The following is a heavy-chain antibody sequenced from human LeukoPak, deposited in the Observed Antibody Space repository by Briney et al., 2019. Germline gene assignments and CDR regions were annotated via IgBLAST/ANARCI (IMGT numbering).Heavy chain of an antibody. V-gene: IGHV1-69*05. CDR2: IIPIFGTA. D-gene: IGHD1-20*01. CDR1: GGTFSSYA. J-gene: IGHJ6*03. Sequence: ASVKVSCKASGGTFSSYAISWVRQAPGQGLEWMGGIIPIFGTANYAQKFQGRVTITTDESTSTAYMELSSLRSEDTAVYYCARDFRITGSNYYYYMDVWGKGTTVTVSS. CDR3: ARDFRITGSNYYYYMDV.